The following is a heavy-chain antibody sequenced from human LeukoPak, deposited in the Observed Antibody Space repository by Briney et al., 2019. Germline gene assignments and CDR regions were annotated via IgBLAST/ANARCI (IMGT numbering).Heavy chain of an antibody. D-gene: IGHD6-13*01. Sequence: GGSLRLSCTASGFTFGDYAMSWVRQAPGKGPEWVGFIRSKAYGGTTEYAASAKGRFTISGDDSKSIAYLQMNSLKTEDTAVYYCTKGSTPFDYWGQGTLVTVCS. CDR2: IRSKAYGGTT. CDR3: TKGSTPFDY. V-gene: IGHV3-49*04. J-gene: IGHJ4*02. CDR1: GFTFGDYA.